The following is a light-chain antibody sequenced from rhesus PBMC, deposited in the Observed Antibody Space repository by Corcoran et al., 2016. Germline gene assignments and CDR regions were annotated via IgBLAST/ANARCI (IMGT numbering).Light chain of an antibody. Sequence: ETVVTQSPATLSLSPGERATLSCRASQSVGSYLAWYQQKPGTGPRLTSEGASSRATGIPDRFSGSGSGTDFTLTSSSLEPEDVGVYYCQQSSNLSHSFGQGTKVEIK. J-gene: IGKJ2*01. CDR1: QSVGSY. V-gene: IGKV3-24*04. CDR2: GAS. CDR3: QQSSNLSHS.